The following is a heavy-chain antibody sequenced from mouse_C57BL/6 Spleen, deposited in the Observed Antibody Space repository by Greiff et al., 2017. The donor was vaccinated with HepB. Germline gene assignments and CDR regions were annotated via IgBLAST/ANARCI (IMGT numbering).Heavy chain of an antibody. D-gene: IGHD2-3*01. Sequence: QVQLKQPGAELVRPGSSVKLSCKASGYTFTSYWMHWVKQRPIQGLEWIGNIDPSDSETHYNQKFKDKATLTVDKSSSTAYMQLSSLTSEDSAVYYCARGWLLREFAYWGQGTLVTVSA. CDR1: GYTFTSYW. CDR2: IDPSDSET. J-gene: IGHJ3*01. V-gene: IGHV1-52*01. CDR3: ARGWLLREFAY.